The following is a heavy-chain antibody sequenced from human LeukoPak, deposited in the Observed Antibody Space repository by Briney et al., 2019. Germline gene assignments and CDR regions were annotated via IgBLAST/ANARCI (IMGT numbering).Heavy chain of an antibody. V-gene: IGHV3-66*01. CDR1: GFTVSSNY. CDR3: ARDSQGNSGSSWYGGPDYYYGMDV. CDR2: IYSGGST. J-gene: IGHJ6*02. D-gene: IGHD6-13*01. Sequence: GGSLRLSCAASGFTVSSNYMSWVRQAPGKGLEWVSVIYSGGSTYYADSVKGRFTISRDNSKNTLYLQMNSLRAEDTAVYYCARDSQGNSGSSWYGGPDYYYGMDVWGQGTTVTVSS.